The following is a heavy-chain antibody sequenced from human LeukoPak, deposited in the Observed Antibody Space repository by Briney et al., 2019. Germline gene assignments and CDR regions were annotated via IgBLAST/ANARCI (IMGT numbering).Heavy chain of an antibody. CDR1: GGSFSGYY. CDR2: INHSGST. V-gene: IGHV4-34*01. J-gene: IGHJ5*02. CDR3: ARPAYDYVWGSYRRYNWFDP. Sequence: SETLSLTCAVYGGSFSGYYWSWIRQPPGKGLEWIGEINHSGSTNYNPSLKSRVTISVDTSKNQFSLKLSSVTAADTAVYCCARPAYDYVWGSYRRYNWFDPWGQGTLVTVSS. D-gene: IGHD3-16*02.